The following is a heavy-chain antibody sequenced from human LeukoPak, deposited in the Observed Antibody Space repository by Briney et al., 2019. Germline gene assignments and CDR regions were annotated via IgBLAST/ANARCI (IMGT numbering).Heavy chain of an antibody. Sequence: ASVKVSCKASGHTFTSYDFNWVRQATGQGLEWVGWMSPDSGDTGYAQKFQGRVTITADESTSTAYMELSSLRSEDTAVYYCAREEKYSLAVAPDYWGQGTLVTVSS. CDR2: MSPDSGDT. V-gene: IGHV1-8*01. CDR1: GHTFTSYD. J-gene: IGHJ4*02. D-gene: IGHD6-19*01. CDR3: AREEKYSLAVAPDY.